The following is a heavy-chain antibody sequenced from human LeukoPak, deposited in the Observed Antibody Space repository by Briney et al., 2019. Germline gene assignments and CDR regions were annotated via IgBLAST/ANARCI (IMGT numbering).Heavy chain of an antibody. CDR3: AREYPPRYYYDSSGSLDY. D-gene: IGHD3-22*01. CDR1: GFTFSSYG. CDR2: IWYDGSNK. J-gene: IGHJ4*02. Sequence: GGSLRLSCAASGFTFSSYGMHWVRQAPGKGLEWVAVIWYDGSNKYYADSVKGRFTISRDNSKNTLYLQMNSLGAEDTAVYYCAREYPPRYYYDSSGSLDYWGQGTLVTVSS. V-gene: IGHV3-33*01.